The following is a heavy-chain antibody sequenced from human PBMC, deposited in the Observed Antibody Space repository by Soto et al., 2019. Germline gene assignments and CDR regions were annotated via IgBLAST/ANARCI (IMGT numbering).Heavy chain of an antibody. CDR3: AKDLLHTTVTKCGS. Sequence: QVQVVESGGGVVQPGRSLRLSCAASGFTFSSYGMHWVRQAPGKGLEWVAVISYHGNNKDYEDSVKGRFTISRDNFMSTQSLQMSTLRAEDTAIYYCAKDLLHTTVTKCGSWGQGTLVTVSS. V-gene: IGHV3-30*18. CDR1: GFTFSSYG. D-gene: IGHD4-17*01. CDR2: ISYHGNNK. J-gene: IGHJ5*02.